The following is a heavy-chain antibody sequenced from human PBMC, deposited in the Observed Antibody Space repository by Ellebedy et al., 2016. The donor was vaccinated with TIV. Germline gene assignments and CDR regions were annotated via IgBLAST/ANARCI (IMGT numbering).Heavy chain of an antibody. CDR1: GGSFSGYY. J-gene: IGHJ3*02. V-gene: IGHV4-34*01. CDR3: ARIGHLGGSSWYSDAFDI. CDR2: INHSGST. Sequence: SETLSLXXAVYGGSFSGYYWSWIRQPPGKGLEWIGEINHSGSTNYNPSLKSRVTISVDTSKNQFSLKLSSVTAADTAVYYCARIGHLGGSSWYSDAFDIWGQGTMVTVSS. D-gene: IGHD6-13*01.